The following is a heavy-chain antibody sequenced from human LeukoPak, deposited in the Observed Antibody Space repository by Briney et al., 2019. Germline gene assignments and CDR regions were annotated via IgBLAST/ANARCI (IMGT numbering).Heavy chain of an antibody. CDR2: IYYSGST. CDR3: ARGKAAAPGL. V-gene: IGHV4-59*01. CDR1: GDSLSGYY. Sequence: SETLSLTCTVSGDSLSGYYWNWIRQPPGKGLEWIGYIYYSGSTNYNPSLRSRVTISVDMSKNQFSLKLGSVTAADTAIYYCARGKAAAPGLWGRGTLVTVSS. J-gene: IGHJ2*01. D-gene: IGHD6-13*01.